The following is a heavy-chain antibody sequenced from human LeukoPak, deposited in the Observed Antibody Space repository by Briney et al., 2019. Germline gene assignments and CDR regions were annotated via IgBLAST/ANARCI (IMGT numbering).Heavy chain of an antibody. CDR2: IYYSGST. J-gene: IGHJ4*02. Sequence: PSETLSLTCTVSGGSISSYYWSWIRQPPGKGLEWIGYIYYSGSTNYNPSLKSRVTISVDTSKNQFSLKLSSVTAADTAVYYCARGFGGASRYWGQGTLVTVSS. CDR3: ARGFGGASRY. V-gene: IGHV4-59*01. CDR1: GGSISSYY. D-gene: IGHD3-10*01.